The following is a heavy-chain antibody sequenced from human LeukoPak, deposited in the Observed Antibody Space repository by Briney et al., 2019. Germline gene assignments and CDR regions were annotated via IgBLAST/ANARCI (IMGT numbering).Heavy chain of an antibody. Sequence: GGSLRLSCAASGFTFSSYLMSWVRQAPGKGLEWVANIKQDGSEKYYVDSVKGRFTISRDNAKNSLYLQTNSLRAEDTAVYYCASHYGDYSFFDYWGQGILVTVSS. D-gene: IGHD4-17*01. J-gene: IGHJ4*02. V-gene: IGHV3-7*02. CDR3: ASHYGDYSFFDY. CDR1: GFTFSSYL. CDR2: IKQDGSEK.